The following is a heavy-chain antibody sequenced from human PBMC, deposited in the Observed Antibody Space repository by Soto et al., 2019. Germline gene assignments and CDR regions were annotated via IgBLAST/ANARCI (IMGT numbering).Heavy chain of an antibody. V-gene: IGHV3-23*01. CDR1: GFTFSSYA. Sequence: PGGSLRLSCAASGFTFSSYAMSWVRQAPGKGLEWVSAISGSGGSTYYADSVKGRFTISRDNSKNTLYLQMNSLRAEDTAVYYCAKDLGIRPDYYYYGMDVWGQGTTVTVS. CDR2: ISGSGGST. CDR3: AKDLGIRPDYYYYGMDV. D-gene: IGHD3-16*01. J-gene: IGHJ6*02.